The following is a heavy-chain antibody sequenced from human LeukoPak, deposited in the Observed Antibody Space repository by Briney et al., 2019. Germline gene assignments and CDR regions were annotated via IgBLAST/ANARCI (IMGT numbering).Heavy chain of an antibody. CDR1: GGTFSSYA. V-gene: IGHV1-69*05. CDR3: AREVVPAAIKYNWFDP. J-gene: IGHJ5*02. D-gene: IGHD2-2*01. Sequence: ASVKVSCKASGGTFSSYAISWVRQAPGQGLEWMGGIIPIFGTANYAQKFQGRVTITTDESMSTAYMELSSLRSEDTAVYYCAREVVPAAIKYNWFDPWGQGTLVTVSS. CDR2: IIPIFGTA.